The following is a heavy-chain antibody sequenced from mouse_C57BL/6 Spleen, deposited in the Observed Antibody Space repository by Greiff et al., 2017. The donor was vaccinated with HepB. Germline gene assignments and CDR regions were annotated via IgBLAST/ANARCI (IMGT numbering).Heavy chain of an antibody. J-gene: IGHJ3*01. CDR1: GYTFTSYW. Sequence: QVQLKQPGAELVKPGASVKLSCKASGYTFTSYWMHWVKQRPGQGLEWIGMIHPNSGSTNYNEKFKSKATLTVDKSSSTAYMQLSSLTSEDSAVYYCARDSNPFAYWGQGTLVTVSA. CDR2: IHPNSGST. CDR3: ARDSNPFAY. D-gene: IGHD2-5*01. V-gene: IGHV1-64*01.